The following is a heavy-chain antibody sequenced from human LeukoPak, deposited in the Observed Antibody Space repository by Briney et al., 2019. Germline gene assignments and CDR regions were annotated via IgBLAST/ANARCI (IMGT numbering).Heavy chain of an antibody. CDR3: ARDKADSFDY. D-gene: IGHD2-15*01. V-gene: IGHV3-30-3*01. CDR2: ISYDGSNK. Sequence: GGSLRLSCAASGFTFSSYAMHWVRQAPGKGLEWVAVISYDGSNKYYADSVKGRFTISRDNSKNTLYLQMNSLRAEDTAVYYCARDKADSFDYWGQGTLVTVSS. CDR1: GFTFSSYA. J-gene: IGHJ4*02.